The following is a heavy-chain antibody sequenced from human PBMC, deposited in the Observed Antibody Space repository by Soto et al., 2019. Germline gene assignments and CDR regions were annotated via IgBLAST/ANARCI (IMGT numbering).Heavy chain of an antibody. CDR1: GGSLSGYY. V-gene: IGHV4-34*01. D-gene: IGHD4-17*01. CDR2: INHSGST. J-gene: IGHJ4*02. CDR3: ARGPVTMTTVTTWDY. Sequence: PSETLSLTCAVYGGSLSGYYWSWIRQPPGKGLEWIGEINHSGSTNYNPSLKSRVTISVDTSKNQFSLKLSSVTAADTAVYYCARGPVTMTTVTTWDYWGQGTLVTVSS.